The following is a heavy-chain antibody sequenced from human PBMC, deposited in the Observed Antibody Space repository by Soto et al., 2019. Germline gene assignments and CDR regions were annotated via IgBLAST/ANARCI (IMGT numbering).Heavy chain of an antibody. D-gene: IGHD6-13*01. J-gene: IGHJ4*02. CDR1: GFTFSDYY. V-gene: IGHV3-11*03. CDR2: ISRGSSTFT. CDR3: AKYSITWTNFDY. Sequence: PGGSLRLSCAASGFTFSDYYMSWIRQAPGKGLEWISYISRGSSTFTKYADSVKGRFTISRDNSDNSLYLQMNSLRAEDTAVYYCAKYSITWTNFDYWGQGTLVTVSS.